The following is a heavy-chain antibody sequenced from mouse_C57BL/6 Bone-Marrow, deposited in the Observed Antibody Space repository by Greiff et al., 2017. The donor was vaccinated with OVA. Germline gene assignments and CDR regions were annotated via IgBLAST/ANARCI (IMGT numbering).Heavy chain of an antibody. CDR2: IYPSDSET. CDR3: ARSLYYYGSSSDY. D-gene: IGHD1-1*01. CDR1: GYTFTSYW. V-gene: IGHV1-61*01. Sequence: VQLQQSGAELVRPGSSVKLSCKASGYTFTSYWMDWVKQRPGQGLEWIGNIYPSDSETHYNQKFKDKATLTVDKSSSTAYMQLSSLTSEDSAVYYCARSLYYYGSSSDYWGQGTTLTVSS. J-gene: IGHJ2*01.